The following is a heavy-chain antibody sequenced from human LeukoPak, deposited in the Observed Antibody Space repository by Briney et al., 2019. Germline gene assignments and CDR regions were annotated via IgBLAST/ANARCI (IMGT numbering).Heavy chain of an antibody. Sequence: GSLRLSCAASGFTFSSYSMNWVRQAPGKGLEWVSSIGTTGSYIFYADSVKGRFTISRDNAKNTLYLQMNSLRAEDTAVYYCARDEYDTLTDYDYWGQGILVTVSS. J-gene: IGHJ4*02. CDR3: ARDEYDTLTDYDY. CDR2: IGTTGSYI. V-gene: IGHV3-21*01. D-gene: IGHD3-9*01. CDR1: GFTFSSYS.